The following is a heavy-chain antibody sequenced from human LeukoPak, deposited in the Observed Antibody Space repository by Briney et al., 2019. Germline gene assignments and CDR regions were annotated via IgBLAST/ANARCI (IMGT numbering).Heavy chain of an antibody. V-gene: IGHV1-18*01. CDR3: ARDSPLFSGNGFDY. D-gene: IGHD3-10*01. CDR2: ISAYNGNT. CDR1: GYAFTSYG. Sequence: GASVKVSCKASGYAFTSYGISWVRQAPGQGLEWMGWISAYNGNTNYAQKLQGRVTMTTDTSTSTAYMELRSLRSDDTAVYYCARDSPLFSGNGFDYWGQGTLVTVCS. J-gene: IGHJ4*02.